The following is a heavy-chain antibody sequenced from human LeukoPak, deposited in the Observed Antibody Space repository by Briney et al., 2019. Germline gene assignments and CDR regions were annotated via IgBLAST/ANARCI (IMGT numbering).Heavy chain of an antibody. Sequence: GGSLRLSCAASGFTFSSYWMNWARQAPGKGLEWVASINHNGNVNYYVDSVKGRFTISRDNAKNSLYLQMSNLRAEDTAVYFCAXXGGLDVWG. CDR2: INHNGNVN. CDR1: GFTFSSYW. J-gene: IGHJ6*02. CDR3: AXXGGLDV. V-gene: IGHV3-7*03.